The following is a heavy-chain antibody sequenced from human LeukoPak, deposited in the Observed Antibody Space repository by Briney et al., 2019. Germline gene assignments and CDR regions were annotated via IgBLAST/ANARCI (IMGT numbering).Heavy chain of an antibody. D-gene: IGHD3-10*01. J-gene: IGHJ3*02. CDR3: ASSGGAFDI. CDR1: GGSISSYY. Sequence: SETLSLTCTVSGGSISSYYWSWIRQPPGKGLEWIGYIYYSGSTNYNPSLKSRVTLSVDTSKNQFSLKLSSVTAADTAAYYCASSGGAFDIWGQGTMVTVSS. V-gene: IGHV4-59*01. CDR2: IYYSGST.